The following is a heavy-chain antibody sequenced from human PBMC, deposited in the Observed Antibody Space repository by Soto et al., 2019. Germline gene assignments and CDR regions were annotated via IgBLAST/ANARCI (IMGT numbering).Heavy chain of an antibody. CDR1: GGSISSGDYY. CDR3: VRAGGDNWFDP. V-gene: IGHV4-30-4*01. D-gene: IGHD3-10*01. J-gene: IGHJ5*02. CDR2: IYYSGST. Sequence: SETLSLTCTVSGGSISSGDYYWSWIRQPPGKGLEWIGYIYYSGSTFYNPSLKNRVTISLDTSKIQFSLKLSSVTAADTAVYYCVRAGGDNWFDPWGQGTLVTVSS.